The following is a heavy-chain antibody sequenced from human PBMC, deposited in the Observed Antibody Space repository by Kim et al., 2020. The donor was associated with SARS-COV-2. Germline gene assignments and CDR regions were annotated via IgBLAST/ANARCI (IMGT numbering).Heavy chain of an antibody. D-gene: IGHD3-22*01. CDR2: INAGNGNT. V-gene: IGHV1-3*01. CDR3: ARAYDDYYDSSGYYDY. Sequence: ASVKVSCKASGYTFTSYAMHWVRQAPGQRLELMGWINAGNGNTKYSQKFQGRVTITRDTSASTAYMELSSLRSEDTAVYYCARAYDDYYDSSGYYDYWGQGTLVTVSS. J-gene: IGHJ4*02. CDR1: GYTFTSYA.